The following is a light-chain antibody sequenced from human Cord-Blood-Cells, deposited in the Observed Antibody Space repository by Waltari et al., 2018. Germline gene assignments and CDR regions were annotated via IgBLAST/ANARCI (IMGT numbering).Light chain of an antibody. V-gene: IGKV3-15*01. CDR3: QQYNNWPGT. CDR1: QSVSSN. CDR2: GAS. Sequence: EIVMTRSPATLSVSPGERATLSCRASQSVSSNLAWYQQKPGQAPSLLIYGASTRATGIPARFSGSGSGTEFTLTISSLQSEDFAVYYCQQYNNWPGTFGPGTKVDIK. J-gene: IGKJ3*01.